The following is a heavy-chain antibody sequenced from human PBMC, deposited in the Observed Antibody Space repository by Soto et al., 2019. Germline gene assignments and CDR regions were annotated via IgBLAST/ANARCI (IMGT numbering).Heavy chain of an antibody. CDR2: IYWDDDK. Sequence: SGPTLVNPTQTLTLTCTFSGFSRSTSGVGVGWIRQPPGKALEWLALIYWDDDKRYSPSLKSRLTITKDTSKNQVVLTMTNMDPVDTATYYCALSSYYDSSGYSPVGRYWGQGTLVTVSS. J-gene: IGHJ4*02. V-gene: IGHV2-5*02. D-gene: IGHD3-22*01. CDR1: GFSRSTSGVG. CDR3: ALSSYYDSSGYSPVGRY.